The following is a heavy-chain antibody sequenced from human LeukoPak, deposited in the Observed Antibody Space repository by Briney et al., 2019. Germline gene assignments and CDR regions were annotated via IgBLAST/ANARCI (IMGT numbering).Heavy chain of an antibody. D-gene: IGHD6-19*01. V-gene: IGHV4-61*01. CDR1: GGSVSSTSYY. CDR3: ARVFSGSSGLFYFDY. J-gene: IGHJ4*02. Sequence: SETLSLTCSVSGGSVSSTSYYWSWIRQPPGKGPEWIGYVSYTGSTNYNPSLKSRVTISVDTSKNQFSLKLSSATAADTAIYNCARVFSGSSGLFYFDYWGKGTLVTVSS. CDR2: VSYTGST.